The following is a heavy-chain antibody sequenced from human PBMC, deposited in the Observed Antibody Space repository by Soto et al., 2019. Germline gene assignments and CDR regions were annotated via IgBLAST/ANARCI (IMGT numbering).Heavy chain of an antibody. J-gene: IGHJ4*02. V-gene: IGHV1-69*05. Sequence: SVKVSCKASGGTFSSYAISWVRQAPGQGLEWMGGIIPIFGTANYAQKFQGRVTMTRDTSTSTVYMELSSLRSEDTAVYYCASLRDSSGPFDYWGQGTLVTVSS. CDR1: GGTFSSYA. CDR2: IIPIFGTA. CDR3: ASLRDSSGPFDY. D-gene: IGHD3-22*01.